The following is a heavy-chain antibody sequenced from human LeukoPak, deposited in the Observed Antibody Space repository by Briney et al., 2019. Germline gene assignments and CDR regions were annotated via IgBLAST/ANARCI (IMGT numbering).Heavy chain of an antibody. CDR3: ARDIWRSFDF. J-gene: IGHJ5*01. Sequence: GGSLRLSCADSGFTFSTYWMAWVHQAPGKGLECVATINTDGNEKSYVDSVKGRFTISRDNAKNSLYLQMNSLRVEDTAVYYCARDIWRSFDFRGQGSLVTVSS. D-gene: IGHD2-15*01. V-gene: IGHV3-7*01. CDR2: INTDGNEK. CDR1: GFTFSTYW.